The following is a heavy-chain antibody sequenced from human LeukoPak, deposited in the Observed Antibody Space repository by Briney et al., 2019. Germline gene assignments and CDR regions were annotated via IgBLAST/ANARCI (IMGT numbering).Heavy chain of an antibody. V-gene: IGHV4-4*07. CDR1: GGSIRSYF. Sequence: SETLSLTCSVSGGSIRSYFWSWIRQPAGKGLEWIGRIYTSGSTNYNPSLKSRVTMSVDTSKNQFSLKLSSVTAADTAVYYCARDVVDYDSSGYSYYYMDVWGKGTTVTISS. D-gene: IGHD3-22*01. J-gene: IGHJ6*03. CDR3: ARDVVDYDSSGYSYYYMDV. CDR2: IYTSGST.